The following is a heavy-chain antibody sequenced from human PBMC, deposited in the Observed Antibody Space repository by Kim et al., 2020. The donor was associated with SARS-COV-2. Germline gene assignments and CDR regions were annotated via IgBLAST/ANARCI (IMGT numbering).Heavy chain of an antibody. V-gene: IGHV3-48*02. CDR3: ARDLTLWEMATTRGA. J-gene: IGHJ5*02. D-gene: IGHD5-12*01. Sequence: ESVKGRCTISRDNAKKSLYLQRNSLRDEDTAVYYCARDLTLWEMATTRGAWGQGTLVTVSS.